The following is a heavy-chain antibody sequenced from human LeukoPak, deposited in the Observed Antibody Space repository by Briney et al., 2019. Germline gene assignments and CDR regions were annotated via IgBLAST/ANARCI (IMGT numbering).Heavy chain of an antibody. J-gene: IGHJ3*02. CDR2: IRSKAYGGNT. CDR1: GFTFGDYA. V-gene: IGHV3-49*05. Sequence: NPGGSLRLSCTASGFTFGDYAMSWFRQAPGKGLEWVGLIRSKAYGGNTEYAASVKGRFTISRDDSKSIAYLQMNSLKTEDTAVYYCTRGYCSSTSCHNAFDIWGQGTMVTVSS. CDR3: TRGYCSSTSCHNAFDI. D-gene: IGHD2-2*01.